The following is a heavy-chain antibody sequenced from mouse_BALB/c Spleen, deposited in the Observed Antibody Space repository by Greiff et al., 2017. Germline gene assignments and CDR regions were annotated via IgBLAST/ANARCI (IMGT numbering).Heavy chain of an antibody. CDR3: ARAGESYYGSSLFAY. CDR2: INPSSGYT. D-gene: IGHD1-1*01. V-gene: IGHV1-4*02. CDR1: GYTFTSYT. J-gene: IGHJ3*01. Sequence: VQLQQSAAELARPGASVKMSCKASGYTFTSYTMHWVKQRPGQGLEWIGYINPSSGYTEYNQKFKDKTTLTADKSSSTAYMQLSSLTSEDSAVYYCARAGESYYGSSLFAYWGQGTLVTVSA.